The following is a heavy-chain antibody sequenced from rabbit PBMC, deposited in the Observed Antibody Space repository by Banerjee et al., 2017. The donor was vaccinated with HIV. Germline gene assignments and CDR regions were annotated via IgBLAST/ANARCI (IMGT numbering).Heavy chain of an antibody. CDR2: INTSTGNN. V-gene: IGHV1S45*01. CDR1: GFDFSGSYW. D-gene: IGHD7-1*01. CDR3: ARDRDGDAGYGSLAL. J-gene: IGHJ3*01. Sequence: QEQLVESGGGLVQPEGSLTLSCKASGFDFSGSYWMCWVRQAPGKGLEWIACINTSTGNNVYAIWAKGRFTISKTSSTTVTLQMTSLTAADTATYFCARDRDGDAGYGSLALWGQGTLVTVS.